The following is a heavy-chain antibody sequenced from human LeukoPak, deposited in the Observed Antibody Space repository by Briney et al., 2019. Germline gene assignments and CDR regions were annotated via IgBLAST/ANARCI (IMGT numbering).Heavy chain of an antibody. CDR2: INPNSGGT. CDR1: GYTFTGYY. CDR3: ARERPLVGATLFDY. V-gene: IGHV1-2*06. D-gene: IGHD1-26*01. Sequence: ASVKVSCKASGYTFTGYYMHWLRQAPGQGLEWMGRINPNSGGTNYAQKFQGRVTMTRDTSISTAYMELSRLRSDDTAVYYCARERPLVGATLFDYWGQGTLVTVSS. J-gene: IGHJ4*02.